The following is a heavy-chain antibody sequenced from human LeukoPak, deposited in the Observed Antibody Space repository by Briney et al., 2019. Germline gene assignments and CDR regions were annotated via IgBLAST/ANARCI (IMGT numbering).Heavy chain of an antibody. D-gene: IGHD2-21*02. J-gene: IGHJ5*02. CDR3: ASEGSGGDCYSYNRFDP. CDR2: ISAYNGNT. V-gene: IGHV1-18*01. CDR1: GYTFTSYG. Sequence: GASVKVSCKASGYTFTSYGISWVRQAPGQGLEWMGWISAYNGNTNYAQKLQGRVSMTTDTSTSTAYMELRSLRSDDTPVYYCASEGSGGDCYSYNRFDPWGQGTLVTVSS.